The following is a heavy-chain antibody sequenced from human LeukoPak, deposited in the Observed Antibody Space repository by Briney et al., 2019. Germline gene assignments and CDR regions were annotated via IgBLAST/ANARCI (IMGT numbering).Heavy chain of an antibody. CDR1: GFSFNTYW. CDR2: IRQDGSEK. Sequence: GGSLRLSCVVSGFSFNTYWMTWVRQAPGKGLEWVANIRQDGSEKYYVDSVKGRFTISRDNAKNSLYLQMNSLRADDTAVYYCARHPYAVLDYWGQGTLVTVSS. D-gene: IGHD4-17*01. CDR3: ARHPYAVLDY. V-gene: IGHV3-7*01. J-gene: IGHJ4*02.